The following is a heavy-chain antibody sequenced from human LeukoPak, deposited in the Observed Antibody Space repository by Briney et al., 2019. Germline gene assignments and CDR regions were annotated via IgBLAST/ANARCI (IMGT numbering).Heavy chain of an antibody. CDR1: GFTFSSYE. CDR2: ISSSGSTI. CDR3: ARSYSSSWYPQLFDY. D-gene: IGHD6-13*01. J-gene: IGHJ4*02. Sequence: GGSLRLSCAASGFTFSSYEMNWVRQAPGKGLEWVSYISSSGSTIYYADSVKGRFTISRDNAKNSLYLQMNSLRAEDTAVYYCARSYSSSWYPQLFDYWGQGTLVTVSS. V-gene: IGHV3-48*03.